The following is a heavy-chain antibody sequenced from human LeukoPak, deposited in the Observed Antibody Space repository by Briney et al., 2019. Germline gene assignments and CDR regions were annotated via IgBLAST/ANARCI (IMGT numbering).Heavy chain of an antibody. Sequence: GGSLRLSCAASGFTFSSYGMHWVCQAPGKGLEWVAVISYDGSNKYYADSVKGRFTISRDNSKNTLYLQMNSLRAEDTAVYYCAKDIAPYYYYGSGSDIWGQGTLVTVSS. V-gene: IGHV3-30*18. CDR3: AKDIAPYYYYGSGSDI. CDR1: GFTFSSYG. CDR2: ISYDGSNK. D-gene: IGHD3-10*01. J-gene: IGHJ4*02.